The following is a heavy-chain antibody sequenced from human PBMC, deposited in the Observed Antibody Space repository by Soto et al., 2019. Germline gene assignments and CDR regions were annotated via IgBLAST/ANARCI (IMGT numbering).Heavy chain of an antibody. CDR2: IKSKTDGGTT. CDR1: GFTFSNAW. CDR3: TTGDWLVRGHY. J-gene: IGHJ4*02. D-gene: IGHD6-19*01. V-gene: IGHV3-15*01. Sequence: GGSLRLSCAASGFTFSNAWMSWVRQAPGKGLEWDGRIKSKTDGGTTDYAAPVKGRFTISRDDSKNTLYLQMNSLKTENTAEYYCTTGDWLVRGHYWGQGTLVTVSS.